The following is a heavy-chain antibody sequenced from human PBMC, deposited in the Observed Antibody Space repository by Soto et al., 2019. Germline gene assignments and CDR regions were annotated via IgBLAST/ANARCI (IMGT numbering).Heavy chain of an antibody. CDR2: ISSSGSTI. Sequence: QVQLVESGGGLVKPGGSLRLSCAASGFTFSDYYMSWIRQAPGKGLEWVSYISSSGSTIYYADSVKGRFTISRDNAKNSLYLQMNSRRAEDTAVYYCARDWDIVLVPAAMSHYYGMDVWGQGTTVTVSS. V-gene: IGHV3-11*01. J-gene: IGHJ6*02. D-gene: IGHD2-2*01. CDR1: GFTFSDYY. CDR3: ARDWDIVLVPAAMSHYYGMDV.